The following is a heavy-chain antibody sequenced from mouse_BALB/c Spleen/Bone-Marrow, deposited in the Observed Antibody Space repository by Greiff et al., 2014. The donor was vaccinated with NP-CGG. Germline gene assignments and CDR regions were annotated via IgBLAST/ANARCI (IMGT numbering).Heavy chain of an antibody. J-gene: IGHJ1*01. V-gene: IGHV14-3*02. D-gene: IGHD1-1*01. Sequence: VQLQQSGAELVKPGASVKLSCTASGFNIKDTYMHWVKQRPEQGLEWIGRIDPANGNTKYDPKFQGRATITADTSSNTAYLQLSSLTSEDTAVYYCARYDYGWYFYVWGAGTTVTVSS. CDR3: ARYDYGWYFYV. CDR1: GFNIKDTY. CDR2: IDPANGNT.